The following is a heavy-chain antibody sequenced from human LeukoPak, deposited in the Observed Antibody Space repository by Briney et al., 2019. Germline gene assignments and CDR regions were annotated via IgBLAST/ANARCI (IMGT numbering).Heavy chain of an antibody. CDR3: AKELEWLSYYFDY. V-gene: IGHV3-23*01. CDR2: ISGSGGST. CDR1: GFTFSSYA. J-gene: IGHJ4*02. Sequence: PGGSLRPSCAASGFTFSSYAMSWVRQAPGKGLEWVSAISGSGGSTYYADSVKGRFTISRDNSKNTLYLQMDSLRAEDTAVYYCAKELEWLSYYFDYWGQGTLVTVSS. D-gene: IGHD3-3*01.